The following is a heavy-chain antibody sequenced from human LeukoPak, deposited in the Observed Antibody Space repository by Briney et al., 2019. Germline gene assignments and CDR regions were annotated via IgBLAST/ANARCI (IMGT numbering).Heavy chain of an antibody. J-gene: IGHJ4*02. CDR3: ARGYSSGWAFDY. D-gene: IGHD6-19*01. CDR1: VGTISSYY. CDR2: IHCGGST. V-gene: IGHV4-59*08. Sequence: SETLSLTCTVSVGTISSYYWNWIRQPPGKGLEWIGYIHCGGSTKYNPSLNRRVTISVDTAKNQFSLKLSSVTAADTAVYFCARGYSSGWAFDYWGQGTLVIVTS.